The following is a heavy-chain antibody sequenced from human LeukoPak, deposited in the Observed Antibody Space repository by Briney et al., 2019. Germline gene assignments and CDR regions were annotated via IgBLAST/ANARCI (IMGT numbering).Heavy chain of an antibody. D-gene: IGHD6-19*01. CDR2: ISWNSGSI. Sequence: PGRSLRLSCAASGFTFDDYAMHWVRQAPGKGLEWVSGISWNSGSIGYADSVKGRFTISRDNAKNSLYLQMNSLRAEDTALYYCAKDRYSSGRYYFDYWGQGTLVTVSS. CDR1: GFTFDDYA. CDR3: AKDRYSSGRYYFDY. V-gene: IGHV3-9*01. J-gene: IGHJ4*02.